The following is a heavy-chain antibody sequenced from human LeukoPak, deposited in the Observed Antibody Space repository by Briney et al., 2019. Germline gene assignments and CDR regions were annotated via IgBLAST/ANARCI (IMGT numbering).Heavy chain of an antibody. Sequence: GGSLRLSCAASGFTFSSYSMNWVRQAPGKGLEWVSYISGGSSIMYYADSVKDRFTISRDNAKNSLYLQMNSLRDADTAVYYCARGPDGSGTNAFDVWGQGTMVTVSS. J-gene: IGHJ3*01. CDR1: GFTFSSYS. CDR2: ISGGSSIM. D-gene: IGHD3-10*01. CDR3: ARGPDGSGTNAFDV. V-gene: IGHV3-48*02.